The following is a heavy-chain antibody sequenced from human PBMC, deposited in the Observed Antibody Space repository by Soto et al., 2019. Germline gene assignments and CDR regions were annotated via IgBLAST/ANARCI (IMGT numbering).Heavy chain of an antibody. CDR1: GFTLSSYG. CDR2: ISYDGSNK. J-gene: IGHJ6*02. Sequence: GGSLRLSCAASGFTLSSYGMHWVRQAPGKGLEWVAVISYDGSNKYYADSVKGRFTISRDNSKNTLYLQMNSLRAEDTAVYYCAEGARGGYFSWYYYYGMDVWGQGTTVTVSS. CDR3: AEGARGGYFSWYYYYGMDV. V-gene: IGHV3-30*18. D-gene: IGHD2-15*01.